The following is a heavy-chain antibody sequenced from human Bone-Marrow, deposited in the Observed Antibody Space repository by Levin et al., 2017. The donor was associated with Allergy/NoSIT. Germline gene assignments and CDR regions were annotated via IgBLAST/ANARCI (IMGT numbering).Heavy chain of an antibody. CDR3: ARGPRRYDSSGLDY. CDR1: GGSVSSGSYY. V-gene: IGHV4-61*01. D-gene: IGHD3-22*01. J-gene: IGHJ4*02. CDR2: IYYSGST. Sequence: SQTLSLTCTVSGGSVSSGSYYWSWIRQPPGKGLEWIGYIYYSGSTNYNPSLKSRVTISVDTSKNQFSLKLSSVTAADTAVYYCARGPRRYDSSGLDYWGQGTLVTVSS.